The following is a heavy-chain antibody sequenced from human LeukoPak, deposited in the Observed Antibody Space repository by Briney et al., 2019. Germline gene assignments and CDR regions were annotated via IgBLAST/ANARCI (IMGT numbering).Heavy chain of an antibody. CDR1: GGSISSSNW. V-gene: IGHV4-4*02. Sequence: SGTPSFTCAVSGGSISSSNWWSWVRQPPGKGLEWIGEIYHSGSTNYNPSLKSRVTISVDKSKNQFSLKLSSVTAADTAVYYCARGESSSSWYLDYWGQGTLVTVSS. CDR2: IYHSGST. D-gene: IGHD6-13*01. J-gene: IGHJ4*02. CDR3: ARGESSSSWYLDY.